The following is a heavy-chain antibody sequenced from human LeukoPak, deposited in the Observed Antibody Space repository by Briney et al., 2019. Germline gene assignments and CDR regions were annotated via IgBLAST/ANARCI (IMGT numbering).Heavy chain of an antibody. V-gene: IGHV3-53*01. Sequence: SGGPLRLSCAASGFTVRSSYMSWVRHAPGKGLAWVSVIYSGGSPDYADSAKGRFTISSDNSKNTLYLQMNSLRVEDTAVYYCARDGADNSGYYFGSLWGQGTMVTVSS. CDR2: IYSGGSP. D-gene: IGHD3-22*01. J-gene: IGHJ3*01. CDR3: ARDGADNSGYYFGSL. CDR1: GFTVRSSY.